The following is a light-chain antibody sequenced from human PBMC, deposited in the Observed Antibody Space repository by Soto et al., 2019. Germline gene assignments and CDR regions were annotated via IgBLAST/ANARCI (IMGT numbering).Light chain of an antibody. J-gene: IGKJ5*01. V-gene: IGKV3-11*01. CDR3: QQRSNWPPKIT. Sequence: EIVMTQSPATLSVSLGESATFSCRASQSVSSNLAWYQQKPGQAPRLLIYGASIRATGIPARFSGSGSGTDFTLTISSLEPEDFAVYYCQQRSNWPPKITFGQGTRLEIK. CDR1: QSVSSN. CDR2: GAS.